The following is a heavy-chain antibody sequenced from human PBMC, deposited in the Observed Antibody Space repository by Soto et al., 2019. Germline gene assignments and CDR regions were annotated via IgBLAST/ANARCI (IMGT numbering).Heavy chain of an antibody. V-gene: IGHV1-3*01. CDR3: ARDMVRGVIGAGGY. CDR2: INAGNGNT. CDR1: GYTFTSYA. Sequence: ASVKVSCKASGYTFTSYAMHWVRQAPGQRLEWMGWINAGNGNTKYSQKFQGRVTITRDTSASTAYMELSSLRSEDTAVYYCARDMVRGVIGAGGYWGQETLFTVSS. D-gene: IGHD3-10*01. J-gene: IGHJ4*02.